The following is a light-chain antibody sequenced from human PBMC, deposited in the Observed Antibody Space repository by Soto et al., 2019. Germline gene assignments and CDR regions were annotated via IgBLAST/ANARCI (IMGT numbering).Light chain of an antibody. V-gene: IGLV2-14*03. CDR2: EVS. J-gene: IGLJ1*01. CDR3: SSHTTSNTRV. CDR1: SSDVGAYDF. Sequence: QSVLTQPASVSGSPGQSIAISCTGTSSDVGAYDFVSWYQQHPDKAPKLLIYEVSNRPSGVSDRFSGSKSVNTATLTISGLQAEDEADYYCSSHTTSNTRVFGTGPKLTVL.